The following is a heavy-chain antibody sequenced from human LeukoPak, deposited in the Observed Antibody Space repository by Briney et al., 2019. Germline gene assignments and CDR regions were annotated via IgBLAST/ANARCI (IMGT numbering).Heavy chain of an antibody. CDR2: INHSGST. CDR1: GGSISSYY. Sequence: PSETLSLTCTVSGGSISSYYWSWIRQPPGKGLEWIGEINHSGSTNYNPSLKSRVTISVDTSKNQFSLKLSSVTAADTAVYYCARGYSPIVVVPAAPIRWFDPWGQGTLVTVSS. V-gene: IGHV4-34*01. J-gene: IGHJ5*02. D-gene: IGHD2-2*01. CDR3: ARGYSPIVVVPAAPIRWFDP.